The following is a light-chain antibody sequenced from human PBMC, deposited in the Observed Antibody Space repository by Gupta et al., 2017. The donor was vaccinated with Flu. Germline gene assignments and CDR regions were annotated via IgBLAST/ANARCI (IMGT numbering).Light chain of an antibody. J-gene: IGLJ3*02. V-gene: IGLV2-14*03. CDR3: RSYKSTRTCWV. CDR2: DVS. Sequence: QSALTQPASVSASPGQSITISCSGTSNDVGPADAVPWYQQPPGKAPKLLMYDVSSRPSGVPSRFSGSKSGTSASLTISGLQAEDETDYFCRSYKSTRTCWVFGTGTQLTVL. CDR1: SNDVGPADA.